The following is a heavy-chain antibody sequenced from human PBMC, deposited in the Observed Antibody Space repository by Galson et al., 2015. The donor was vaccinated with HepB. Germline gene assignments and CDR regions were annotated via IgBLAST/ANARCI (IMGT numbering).Heavy chain of an antibody. CDR1: GYTFTSYD. V-gene: IGHV1-8*01. D-gene: IGHD3-16*01. CDR3: ARGMSGAYYDYIWGSLGWFDP. CDR2: MNPNSGNT. J-gene: IGHJ5*02. Sequence: SVKVSCKASGYTFTSYDINWVRQATGQGLEWMGWMNPNSGNTGYAQKFQGRVTMTRNTSISTAYMELSSLRSEDTAVYYCARGMSGAYYDYIWGSLGWFDPWGQGTLVTVSS.